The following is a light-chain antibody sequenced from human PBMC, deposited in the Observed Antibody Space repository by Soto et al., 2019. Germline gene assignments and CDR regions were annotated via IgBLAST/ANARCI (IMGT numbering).Light chain of an antibody. CDR3: QQYNDYSWT. CDR1: QSISNW. J-gene: IGKJ1*01. Sequence: DIQMTQSPSTLSASVGDRVTITCRASQSISNWLAWYQQKPGKAPKLLVYNASTLESGVPSRFSGSGSGTKFTLTISSLQPDDFVTYYCQQYNDYSWTFAQGTKVEMK. V-gene: IGKV1-5*03. CDR2: NAS.